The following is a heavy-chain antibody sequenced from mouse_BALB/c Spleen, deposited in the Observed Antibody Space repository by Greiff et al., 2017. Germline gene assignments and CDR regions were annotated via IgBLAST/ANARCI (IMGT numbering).Heavy chain of an antibody. V-gene: IGHV5-9-4*01. CDR2: ISSGGSYT. Sequence: EVMLVESGGGLVKPGGSLKLSCAASGFTFSSYAMSWVRQSPEKRLEWVAEISSGGSYTYYPDTVTGRFTISRDNAKNTLYLEMSSLRSEDTAMYYCARRAVLRLLCAMDYWGQGTSVTVSS. J-gene: IGHJ4*01. CDR3: ARRAVLRLLCAMDY. CDR1: GFTFSSYA. D-gene: IGHD1-2*01.